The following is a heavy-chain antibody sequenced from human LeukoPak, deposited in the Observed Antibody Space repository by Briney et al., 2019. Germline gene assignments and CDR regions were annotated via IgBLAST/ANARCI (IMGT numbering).Heavy chain of an antibody. CDR2: ISGSGGNT. J-gene: IGHJ4*02. D-gene: IGHD3-22*01. V-gene: IGHV3-23*01. Sequence: GGSLRLSCAASGFTFSSYAMNWVRQAPGKGLEWVSVISGSGGNTHHADSVKGRFTISRDNSKNTLYLQMNSLRAEDTAVYYCAKETSYYYDSSDYSDYWGQGTLVTVSS. CDR3: AKETSYYYDSSDYSDY. CDR1: GFTFSSYA.